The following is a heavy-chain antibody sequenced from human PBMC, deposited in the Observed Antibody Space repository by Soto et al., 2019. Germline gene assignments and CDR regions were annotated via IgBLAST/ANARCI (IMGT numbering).Heavy chain of an antibody. CDR2: IIPIFGTA. Sequence: SVKVSCKASGGTFSSYAISWVRQAPGQGLEWMGGIIPIFGTANYAQKFQGRVTITADESTSTAYMELSSLRSEDTAVYYSASNAWYYYDSSGYYYKNYYYYGMDVWGQGTTVTVSS. CDR1: GGTFSSYA. D-gene: IGHD3-22*01. CDR3: ASNAWYYYDSSGYYYKNYYYYGMDV. J-gene: IGHJ6*02. V-gene: IGHV1-69*13.